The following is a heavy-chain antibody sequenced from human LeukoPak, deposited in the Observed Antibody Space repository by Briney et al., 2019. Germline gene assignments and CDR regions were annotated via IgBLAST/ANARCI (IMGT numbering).Heavy chain of an antibody. CDR1: GFTFSSYS. V-gene: IGHV3-7*03. J-gene: IGHJ4*02. D-gene: IGHD3-22*01. Sequence: GGSLRLSCAASGFTFSSYSMNWVRQAPGKGLEWVANIKQDGSEKYYVDSVKGRFTISRDNAKNSLYLQMNSLRAEDTAVYYCARAFYYDSSSYFVYWGQGTLVTVSS. CDR3: ARAFYYDSSSYFVY. CDR2: IKQDGSEK.